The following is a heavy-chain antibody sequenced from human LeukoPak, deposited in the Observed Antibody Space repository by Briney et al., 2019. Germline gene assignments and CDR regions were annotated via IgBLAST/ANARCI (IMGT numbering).Heavy chain of an antibody. CDR3: ARTFGYSYGYLGY. J-gene: IGHJ4*02. Sequence: SETLSLTCTVSGGSISSSSYYWGWIRQPPGRGLEWIGSIYYSGSTYYNSSLKSRVTISVDTSKNQFSLKLSSVTAADTAVYYCARTFGYSYGYLGYWGQGTLVTVSS. CDR2: IYYSGST. V-gene: IGHV4-39*01. D-gene: IGHD5-18*01. CDR1: GGSISSSSYY.